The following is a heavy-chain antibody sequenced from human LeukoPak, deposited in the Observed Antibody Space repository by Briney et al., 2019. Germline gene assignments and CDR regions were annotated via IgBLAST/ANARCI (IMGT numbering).Heavy chain of an antibody. V-gene: IGHV4-34*01. Sequence: SETLSLTCAVYGGSFSGYYWSWIRQPPGKGLEWIGEINHSGSTNYNPSLKSRVTISVDTSKNQFSLKLSSVTAADTAVYYCARAYSGDYCYYGMDVWGQGTTVTVSS. CDR1: GGSFSGYY. CDR2: INHSGST. J-gene: IGHJ6*02. CDR3: ARAYSGDYCYYGMDV. D-gene: IGHD4-11*01.